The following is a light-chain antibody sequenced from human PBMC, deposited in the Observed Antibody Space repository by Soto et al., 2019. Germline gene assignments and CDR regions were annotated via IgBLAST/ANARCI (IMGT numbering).Light chain of an antibody. Sequence: DIVMTQSPLSLPVTPGEPASISCRSSQSLLHSNVYNYLDWCLQKPGQSPQLLIYLGSNRASGVPDRFSGSGSGTDFTVKISRVEAEDAGIYYCLQGLQTPELTFGGGAKVQI. CDR3: LQGLQTPELT. CDR2: LGS. V-gene: IGKV2-28*01. CDR1: QSLLHSNVYNY. J-gene: IGKJ4*01.